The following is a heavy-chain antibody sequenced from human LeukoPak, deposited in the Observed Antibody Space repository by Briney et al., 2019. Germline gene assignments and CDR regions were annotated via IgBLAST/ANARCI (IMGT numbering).Heavy chain of an antibody. CDR1: GFTISAYG. V-gene: IGHV3-23*01. CDR2: VSGADGTT. Sequence: GGSLRLSCAASGFTISAYGMSWVRQSPRKGLAWVSGVSGADGTTYYADSVKGRFTISRDNSKSTLYLQMNSLRPEDTAVYYCPRGSEWDLLGSCDYWGQGTLVTVSS. D-gene: IGHD1-26*01. CDR3: PRGSEWDLLGSCDY. J-gene: IGHJ4*02.